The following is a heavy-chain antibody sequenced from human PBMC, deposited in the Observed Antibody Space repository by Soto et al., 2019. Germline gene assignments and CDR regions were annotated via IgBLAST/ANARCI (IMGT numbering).Heavy chain of an antibody. J-gene: IGHJ4*02. CDR3: VVYSSSSGRHFDY. V-gene: IGHV5-51*01. CDR1: GYIFSKYW. CDR2: IYPGDSDT. Sequence: PGESLKISCKSSGYIFSKYWIGWVRQMPGKGLEWMGIIYPGDSDTRYSPSFQGQVTISADKSITTAELQWRSLKASDTAIYYCVVYSSSSGRHFDYWGQGTLVTVSS. D-gene: IGHD6-6*01.